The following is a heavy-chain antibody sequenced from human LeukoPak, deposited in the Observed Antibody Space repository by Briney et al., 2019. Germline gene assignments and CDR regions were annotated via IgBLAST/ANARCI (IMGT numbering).Heavy chain of an antibody. Sequence: GESLKISCQGSGYTFTSHWIGWGRPMPGKGLEWMGIIYPGDSDTRYSPSFQGQVTISVDKSITTAYLQSTSLKASHTAIYYCARGVTCSGYWCHPNWVHRWGQGTLVTVSS. D-gene: IGHD3-22*01. CDR2: IYPGDSDT. V-gene: IGHV5-51*01. CDR3: ARGVTCSGYWCHPNWVHR. J-gene: IGHJ5*02. CDR1: GYTFTSHW.